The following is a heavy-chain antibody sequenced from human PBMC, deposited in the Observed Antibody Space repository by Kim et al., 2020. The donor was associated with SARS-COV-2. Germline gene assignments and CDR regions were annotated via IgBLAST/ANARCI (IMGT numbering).Heavy chain of an antibody. CDR3: ARRGYCYDSSGYFYFDY. Sequence: SETLSLTCTVSGGSISSGGYYWSWIRQHPGKGLEWIGYIYYSGSTYYNPSLKSRVTISVDTSKNQFSLKLSSVTAADTAVYYCARRGYCYDSSGYFYFDYWGQGTLVTVSS. D-gene: IGHD3-22*01. CDR1: GGSISSGGYY. J-gene: IGHJ4*02. V-gene: IGHV4-31*03. CDR2: IYYSGST.